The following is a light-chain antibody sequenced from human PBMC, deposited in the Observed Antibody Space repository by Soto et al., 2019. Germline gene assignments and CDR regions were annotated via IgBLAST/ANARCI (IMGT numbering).Light chain of an antibody. CDR1: QSVSSNY. CDR3: QHYSSQT. CDR2: GAS. Sequence: EFVLTQSPCTLSLSPGERATLSCRASQSVSSNYLAWCQQRPGQAPRLLIYGASSRATGIPDRFSGSGSGTDFTLTISRLEPEDSAVYFCQHYSSQTFGQGTKVDI. V-gene: IGKV3-20*01. J-gene: IGKJ1*01.